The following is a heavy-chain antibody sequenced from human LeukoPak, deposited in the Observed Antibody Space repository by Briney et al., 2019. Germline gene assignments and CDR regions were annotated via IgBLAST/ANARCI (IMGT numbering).Heavy chain of an antibody. Sequence: SVKVSCKASGGTFSSYAISWVRQAPGQGLEWMGGIIPIFGTANYAQKFQGRVTITADESTSTAYMELSSLRSEDTAVYYCARDGPDYYGSYGMDVWGQGTTVTVSS. D-gene: IGHD3-10*01. CDR3: ARDGPDYYGSYGMDV. CDR2: IIPIFGTA. J-gene: IGHJ6*02. CDR1: GGTFSSYA. V-gene: IGHV1-69*13.